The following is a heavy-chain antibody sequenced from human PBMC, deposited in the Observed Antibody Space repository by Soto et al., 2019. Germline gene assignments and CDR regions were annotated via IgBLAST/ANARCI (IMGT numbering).Heavy chain of an antibody. D-gene: IGHD3-10*01. J-gene: IGHJ5*02. Sequence: PSETLSLTCTVSGDSIISSDFYWGWVRQPPGKGLEWIGSIFYLGSSYYNPSLKSRVTMSVDTSKNQFSLKMTSLTAADTALYFCTRAERFPRSWFDPWGQGTQVTVSS. V-gene: IGHV4-39*01. CDR1: GDSIISSDFY. CDR3: TRAERFPRSWFDP. CDR2: IFYLGSS.